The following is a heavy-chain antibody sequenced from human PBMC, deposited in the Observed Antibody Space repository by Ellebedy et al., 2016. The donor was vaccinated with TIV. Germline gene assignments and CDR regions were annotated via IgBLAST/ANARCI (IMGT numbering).Heavy chain of an antibody. CDR2: ITESGGNT. J-gene: IGHJ3*01. CDR1: GLTFSSHA. CDR3: ARDPVGVRPAFDV. D-gene: IGHD4-23*01. Sequence: PGGSLRLSCAASGLTFSSHAMSWVRQAPGKGLEWVSFITESGGNTYYADSVKGRFTISRDNSKDTLYLQMNSLRAEDTAIYYCARDPVGVRPAFDVWGQGTMVTVSS. V-gene: IGHV3-23*01.